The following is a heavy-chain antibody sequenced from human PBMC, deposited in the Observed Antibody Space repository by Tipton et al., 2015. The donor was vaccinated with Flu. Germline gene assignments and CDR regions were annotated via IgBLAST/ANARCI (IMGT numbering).Heavy chain of an antibody. Sequence: SLRLSCAASGFIFSTFWMSWVRQAPGKGLEWVANINQDGSEKYYVDSVKGRFTISRDKAKNSLYLQMNSLRAEDTAVYYCAREEGHYYDTSGFFDYWGQGTLVTVSS. J-gene: IGHJ4*02. V-gene: IGHV3-7*01. CDR1: GFIFSTFW. CDR2: INQDGSEK. D-gene: IGHD3-22*01. CDR3: AREEGHYYDTSGFFDY.